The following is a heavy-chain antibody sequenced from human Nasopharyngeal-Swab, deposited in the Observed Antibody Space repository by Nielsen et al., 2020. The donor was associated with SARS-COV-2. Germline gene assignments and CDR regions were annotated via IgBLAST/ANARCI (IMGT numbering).Heavy chain of an antibody. CDR2: IYSGGST. J-gene: IGHJ6*02. Sequence: GGSLKISCAASGFTVSSNYMSWVRQAPGKGLEWVSVIYSGGSTYYADSVKGRFTISRDNSKNTLYLQMNSLRAEDTAVYYCARDRQGIAAAGNNYYYGMDVWGQGTTVTVSS. D-gene: IGHD6-13*01. V-gene: IGHV3-53*01. CDR3: ARDRQGIAAAGNNYYYGMDV. CDR1: GFTVSSNY.